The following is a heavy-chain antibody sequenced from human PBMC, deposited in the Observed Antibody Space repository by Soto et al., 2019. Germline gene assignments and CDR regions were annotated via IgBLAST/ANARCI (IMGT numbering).Heavy chain of an antibody. V-gene: IGHV5-51*01. CDR3: ARTNCRSGCYYFDF. CDR1: GYSFNKYW. D-gene: IGHD1-26*01. Sequence: GSLKISCKSSGYSFNKYWMGWVRQMPGKGLEWMGIIDPGDSDKRYCPSFQGKVTISADQSMSSAYVEGRSLKDSANDMYYCARTNCRSGCYYFDFWGQGTMVTVSS. J-gene: IGHJ4*02. CDR2: IDPGDSDK.